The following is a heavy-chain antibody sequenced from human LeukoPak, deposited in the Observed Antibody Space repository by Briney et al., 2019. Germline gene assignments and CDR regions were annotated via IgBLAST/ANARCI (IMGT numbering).Heavy chain of an antibody. Sequence: SETLSLTCTVSGGSLSSSSYYWGSVRQPPGTGLEWGGSIYYIGSTYYNPSLKSRVTISVDTSKNQCSLKLSSVSAADTAVYYCARSPLRGYYYDSSGPPVFDYWGQGTLVTVSS. CDR2: IYYIGST. CDR1: GGSLSSSSYY. J-gene: IGHJ4*02. V-gene: IGHV4-39*01. D-gene: IGHD3-22*01. CDR3: ARSPLRGYYYDSSGPPVFDY.